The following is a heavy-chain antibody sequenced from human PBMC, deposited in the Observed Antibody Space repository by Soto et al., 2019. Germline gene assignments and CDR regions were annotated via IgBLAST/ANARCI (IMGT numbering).Heavy chain of an antibody. CDR3: ARVEAVAGLYNYHGLDV. D-gene: IGHD6-19*01. Sequence: QVQLVQSGAEVKKPGSSVKVSCKVSRGTFSKYAIDWVRLAPGHGLEWMGGIVPIFGTTYYTQKFQGRATIIADDSTTTAYLEMSSLRSEDTAIYYCARVEAVAGLYNYHGLDVWGQGTAVTVSS. CDR1: RGTFSKYA. CDR2: IVPIFGTT. V-gene: IGHV1-69*12. J-gene: IGHJ6*02.